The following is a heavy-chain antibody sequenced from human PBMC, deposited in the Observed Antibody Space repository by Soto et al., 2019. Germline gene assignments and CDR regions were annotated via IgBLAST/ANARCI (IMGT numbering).Heavy chain of an antibody. V-gene: IGHV3-30*03. CDR3: ARDLHTLRLGELSLFDY. J-gene: IGHJ4*02. Sequence: GGSLRLSCAASGFTFSSYSMNWVRQAPGKGLEWVAVISYDGSNKYYADSVKGRFTISRDNSKNALYLQMNSLRAEDTAVYYCARDLHTLRLGELSLFDYWGQGTLVTV. D-gene: IGHD3-16*02. CDR2: ISYDGSNK. CDR1: GFTFSSYS.